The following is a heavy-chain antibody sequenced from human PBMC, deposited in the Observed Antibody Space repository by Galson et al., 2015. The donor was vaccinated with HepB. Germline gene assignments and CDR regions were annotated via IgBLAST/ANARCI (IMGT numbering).Heavy chain of an antibody. CDR2: INAGNGNT. Sequence: SVKVSCKASGYTFTSYAMHWVRQASGQRLEWMGWINAGNGNTKYSQKFQGRVTITRDTSASTAYMELSSLRSEDTAVYYCARGPDLYGSGSYYWGYWGQGTLVTVSS. V-gene: IGHV1-3*01. CDR3: ARGPDLYGSGSYYWGY. J-gene: IGHJ4*02. D-gene: IGHD3-10*01. CDR1: GYTFTSYA.